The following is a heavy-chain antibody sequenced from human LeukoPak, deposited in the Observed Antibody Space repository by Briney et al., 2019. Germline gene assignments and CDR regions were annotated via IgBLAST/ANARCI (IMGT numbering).Heavy chain of an antibody. V-gene: IGHV3-30*18. D-gene: IGHD3-22*01. CDR3: TKTIDGYFLGYFDH. Sequence: GESLTLSCVASGFMFSNYAMHWVRQAPGEGLGWEAVIPYDTNLTLYADFVQGRLVVTRDKANNTLYLELISYRPEHQAVKHCTKTIDGYFLGYFDHWGQGTLVSVFS. J-gene: IGHJ4*02. CDR2: IPYDTNLT. CDR1: GFMFSNYA.